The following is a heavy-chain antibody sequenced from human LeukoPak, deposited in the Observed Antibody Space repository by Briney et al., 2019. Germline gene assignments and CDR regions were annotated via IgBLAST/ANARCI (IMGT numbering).Heavy chain of an antibody. D-gene: IGHD5-12*01. CDR3: ARAYSRESGYDFVFEN. Sequence: PGRSLRLSCEASGFTFSNYAIHWVRQAPGKGLEWVAVIRYDGSTKYYADSVKGRFTISRDNSKNTVYLEMNSLRAEDTAVYYCARAYSRESGYDFVFENWGQGTLVSVSS. CDR2: IRYDGSTK. V-gene: IGHV3-33*08. CDR1: GFTFSNYA. J-gene: IGHJ4*02.